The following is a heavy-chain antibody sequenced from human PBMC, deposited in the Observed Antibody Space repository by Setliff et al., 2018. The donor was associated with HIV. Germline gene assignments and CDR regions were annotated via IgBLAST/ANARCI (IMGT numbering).Heavy chain of an antibody. J-gene: IGHJ6*02. Sequence: GGSLRLSCAASGFMFRNHAMNWVRQAPGKGPEWVSGINGGGGSTDYADSVKGRFTISRDNSNNRIFLQMNSLRGDDTAIYYCARGGETGYCGGICLADDHYIMDVWGQGTTVTVSS. D-gene: IGHD2-21*01. CDR2: INGGGGST. V-gene: IGHV3-23*01. CDR3: ARGGETGYCGGICLADDHYIMDV. CDR1: GFMFRNHA.